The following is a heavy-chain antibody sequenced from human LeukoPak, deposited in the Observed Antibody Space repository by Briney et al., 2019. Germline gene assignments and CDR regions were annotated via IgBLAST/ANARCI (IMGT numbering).Heavy chain of an antibody. J-gene: IGHJ6*03. V-gene: IGHV1-18*01. CDR2: ISAYNGNT. CDR1: GYTFTSYG. D-gene: IGHD3-3*01. Sequence: ASVKVSCKASGYTFTSYGISWVRQAPGQGLEWMGWISAYNGNTNYAQKLQGRVTMTTDTSTSTAYMELRSLRSDDTAVYYCAKDPLYYDFWSGYVGPTRSHYYMDVWGKGTTVTVSS. CDR3: AKDPLYYDFWSGYVGPTRSHYYMDV.